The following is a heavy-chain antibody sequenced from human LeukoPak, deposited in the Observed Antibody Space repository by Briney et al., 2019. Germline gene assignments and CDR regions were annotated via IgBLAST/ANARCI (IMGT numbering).Heavy chain of an antibody. CDR2: ISAYNGNT. J-gene: IGHJ4*02. Sequence: EASVKVSCKASGYTFTSYGISWVRQAPGQGLEWMGWISAYNGNTNYAQKLQGRVTMTTDTSTSTAYMELRSLRSDDTAVYCCARDGHYDSSGYYYELVPDTKKQIDYWGQGTLVTASS. V-gene: IGHV1-18*01. CDR3: ARDGHYDSSGYYYELVPDTKKQIDY. D-gene: IGHD3-22*01. CDR1: GYTFTSYG.